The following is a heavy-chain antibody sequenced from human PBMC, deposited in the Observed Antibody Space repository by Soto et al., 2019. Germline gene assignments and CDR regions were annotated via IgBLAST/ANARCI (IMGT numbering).Heavy chain of an antibody. CDR3: ARVLNKQWLPLSY. J-gene: IGHJ1*01. CDR1: GYTFTGYY. Sequence: SSSKVSCKASGYTFTGYYMHWVRQAPGQGPERMLWINPNRGGTNYAQKFQGRVTMTRDTSISTAYMELSRLRSDDTAVYYCARVLNKQWLPLSYWGQVSLVTIS. V-gene: IGHV1-2*02. D-gene: IGHD6-19*01. CDR2: INPNRGGT.